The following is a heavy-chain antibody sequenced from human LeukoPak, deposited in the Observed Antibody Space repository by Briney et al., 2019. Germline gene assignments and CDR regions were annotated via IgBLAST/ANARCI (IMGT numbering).Heavy chain of an antibody. Sequence: PSETLSLTCTVSGGSISSGSYYWSWIRQPAGKGLEWIGRIYTNDDTKYNPSLKSRVTMSIDTSMNQFSLKLTSIIAADTAVYYCARASWFGYYYMDVWGKGTTVSVSS. CDR3: ARASWFGYYYMDV. D-gene: IGHD3-10*01. V-gene: IGHV4-61*02. CDR2: IYTNDDT. J-gene: IGHJ6*03. CDR1: GGSISSGSYY.